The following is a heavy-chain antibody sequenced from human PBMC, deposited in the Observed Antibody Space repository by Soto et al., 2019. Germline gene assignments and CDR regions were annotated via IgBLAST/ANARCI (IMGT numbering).Heavy chain of an antibody. CDR1: GGSFSGYY. CDR2: INHSGST. Sequence: SETLSLTCAVYGGSFSGYYWSWIRQPPGKGLEWIGEINHSGSTNYNPSLKSRVTISVDTSKNQFSLKLSSVTAADTAVYYCARGAYTVTTPTNWFDPWGQGTLVTVSS. V-gene: IGHV4-34*01. J-gene: IGHJ5*02. D-gene: IGHD4-17*01. CDR3: ARGAYTVTTPTNWFDP.